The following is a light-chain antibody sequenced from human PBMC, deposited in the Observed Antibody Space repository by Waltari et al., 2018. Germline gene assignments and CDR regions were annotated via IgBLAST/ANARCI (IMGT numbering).Light chain of an antibody. CDR3: CSYAASTISWV. CDR2: EDT. CDR1: SSDVGRYNL. J-gene: IGLJ3*02. V-gene: IGLV2-23*01. Sequence: QSALTQPASVSQSPGQSITISCPGTSSDVGRYNLVSLYQQHPGKAPKLIIYEDTKRPSGVSNRFSGSKSGNTASLTISGLQAEDEADYYCCSYAASTISWVFGGGTKLTVL.